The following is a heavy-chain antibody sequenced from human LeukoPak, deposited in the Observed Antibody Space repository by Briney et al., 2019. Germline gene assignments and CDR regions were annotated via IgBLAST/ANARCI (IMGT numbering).Heavy chain of an antibody. Sequence: PSETLSLTCTVSGGSISSSSYYWGWIRQPPGKGLEWIGSIYYSGSTFYNPSLKSRVTISVDTSKNQFSLKLSSVTAADTAVYYCARCSSSSPYNWFDPWGQGTLVTVSS. J-gene: IGHJ5*02. D-gene: IGHD6-6*01. CDR2: IYYSGST. V-gene: IGHV4-39*01. CDR1: GGSISSSSYY. CDR3: ARCSSSSPYNWFDP.